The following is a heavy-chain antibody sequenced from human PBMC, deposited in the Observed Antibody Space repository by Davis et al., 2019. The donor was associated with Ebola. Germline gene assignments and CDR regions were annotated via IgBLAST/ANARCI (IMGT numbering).Heavy chain of an antibody. CDR2: IFSNDEK. Sequence: SGPTLVKPTETLTLTCTVSGFSLSNARMGVSWIRQPPGKALEWLAHIFSNDEKSYSTSLKSRLTISKDTSKSQVVLTMTNMDPVDTATYYCARSSYGYDYYYYYYMDVWGKGTTVTVSS. J-gene: IGHJ6*03. V-gene: IGHV2-26*01. CDR1: GFSLSNARMG. D-gene: IGHD5-18*01. CDR3: ARSSYGYDYYYYYYMDV.